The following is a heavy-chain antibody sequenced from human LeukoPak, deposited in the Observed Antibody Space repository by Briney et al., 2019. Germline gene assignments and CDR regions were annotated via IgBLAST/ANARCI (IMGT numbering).Heavy chain of an antibody. CDR3: ARISTAVAGADY. CDR2: IKRDGSEK. Sequence: PGGSLSLSCGASGFTFSTSWMSWVGQAPGKGLEGVANIKRDGSEKYYVDSVKGRFTIYRENTKNSLYLQMDSLRAEDTAVYFCARISTAVAGADYWGQGTLVTVSS. J-gene: IGHJ4*02. V-gene: IGHV3-7*01. D-gene: IGHD6-19*01. CDR1: GFTFSTSW.